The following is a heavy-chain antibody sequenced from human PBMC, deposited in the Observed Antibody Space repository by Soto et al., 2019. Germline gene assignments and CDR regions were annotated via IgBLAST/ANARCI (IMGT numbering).Heavy chain of an antibody. V-gene: IGHV1-3*01. CDR2: INAGNGNT. D-gene: IGHD2-2*02. CDR1: GYTFTSYA. Sequence: ASVKVSCKASGYTFTSYAMHWVRQAPGQRLEWMGWINAGNGNTKYSQKFQGRVTITRDTSASTAYMELSSLRSEDTAVYYCARSLQIVPAAIAYWGQGTLVTVSS. J-gene: IGHJ4*02. CDR3: ARSLQIVPAAIAY.